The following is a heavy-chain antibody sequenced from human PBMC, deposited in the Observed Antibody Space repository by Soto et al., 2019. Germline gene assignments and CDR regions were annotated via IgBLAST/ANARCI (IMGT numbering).Heavy chain of an antibody. Sequence: SETLSLTCTVSGGSVSSGSYYWSWIRQPPGKGLEWIGYIYYSGSTNYNPSLKSRVTISVDTSKNQFSLKLSSVTAADTAVYYCARDLGRGSYSDGMGVWGQGTTVTVS. CDR1: GGSVSSGSYY. V-gene: IGHV4-61*01. J-gene: IGHJ6*02. CDR3: ARDLGRGSYSDGMGV. CDR2: IYYSGST. D-gene: IGHD3-16*01.